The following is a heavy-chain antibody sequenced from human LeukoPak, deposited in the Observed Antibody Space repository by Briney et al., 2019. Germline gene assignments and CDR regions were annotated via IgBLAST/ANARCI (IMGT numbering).Heavy chain of an antibody. CDR2: IYPGDSDT. Sequence: GEALKISGKGSGYSFTSYWIGGVGQMAGKGLKWMGIIYPGDSDTRSSPSFQGQVTISADKSISTAYLQWSSLQASATAMSYCARQAITHDAFDIWGQGTMVTVSP. CDR1: GYSFTSYW. CDR3: ARQAITHDAFDI. V-gene: IGHV5-51*01. J-gene: IGHJ3*02.